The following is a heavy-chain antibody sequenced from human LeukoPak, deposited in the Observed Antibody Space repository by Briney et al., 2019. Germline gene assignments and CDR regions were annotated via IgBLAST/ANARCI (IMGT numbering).Heavy chain of an antibody. D-gene: IGHD6-19*01. V-gene: IGHV4-34*01. J-gene: IGHJ4*02. CDR3: ARSPWGYGSGWYGVFDY. CDR2: INHSGST. Sequence: SETLSLTCAVYGGSFSGYYWSWIRQPPGKGLEWIGEINHSGSTNYNPSLKSRVTISVDTSKNQFSLKLSSVTAADTAVYYCARSPWGYGSGWYGVFDYWGQGTLVTVSS. CDR1: GGSFSGYY.